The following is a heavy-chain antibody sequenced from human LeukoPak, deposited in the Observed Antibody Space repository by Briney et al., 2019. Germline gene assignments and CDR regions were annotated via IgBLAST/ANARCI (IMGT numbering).Heavy chain of an antibody. V-gene: IGHV4-59*01. CDR1: GGSISSYY. J-gene: IGHJ5*02. CDR3: AGERTVTRSNWFDP. Sequence: SETLSLTCTVSGGSISSYYWSWIRQPAGKGLEWIGYIYYSGSTNYNPSLKSRVTISVDTSKNQFSLKLSSVTAADTAVYYCAGERTVTRSNWFDPWGQGTLVTVSS. CDR2: IYYSGST. D-gene: IGHD4-17*01.